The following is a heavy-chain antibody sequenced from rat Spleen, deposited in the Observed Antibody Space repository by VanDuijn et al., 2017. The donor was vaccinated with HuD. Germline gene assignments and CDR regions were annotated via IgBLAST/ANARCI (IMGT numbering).Heavy chain of an antibody. J-gene: IGHJ4*01. CDR1: GYTFNNYW. Sequence: EVRLVESGGGLVQPGRSLKLSCEASGYTFNNYWMTWIRQAPGKGLEWVASITHNDDNTYYPDSVMGRFTISRNNAKSTLYLQMNILRSEDTATYYCTRENWVLDVWGQGTSVTVSS. D-gene: IGHD3-6*01. CDR3: TRENWVLDV. CDR2: ITHNDDNT. V-gene: IGHV5-31*01.